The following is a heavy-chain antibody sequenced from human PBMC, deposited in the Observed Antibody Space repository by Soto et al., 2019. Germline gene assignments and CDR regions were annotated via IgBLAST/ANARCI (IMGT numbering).Heavy chain of an antibody. CDR3: ARGNMDV. V-gene: IGHV3-30-3*01. J-gene: IGHJ6*02. Sequence: QVQLVESGGGVVQPGRSLRLSCAASGFTFNLFTFHWVRRAPGRGLEGVAVVSHVGDNKFYADSVKGRFTISRDNSKNTLYLQMNSLRVDDTALYYCARGNMDVWGQGTTVTVSS. CDR2: VSHVGDNK. CDR1: GFTFNLFT.